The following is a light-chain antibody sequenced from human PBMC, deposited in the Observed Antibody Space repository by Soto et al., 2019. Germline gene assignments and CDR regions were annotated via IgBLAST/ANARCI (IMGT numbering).Light chain of an antibody. V-gene: IGKV3-11*01. CDR3: QQRNNWPLVT. CDR2: DAS. Sequence: EIVLTQSPATLSLSPGERATLSCRASQSVSSYLAWYQQKPGQAPRLLIYDASNRATGIPARFSGSGSGTDFTLTISSLEPEAFAVYYCQQRNNWPLVTFGQGTRLEIK. CDR1: QSVSSY. J-gene: IGKJ5*01.